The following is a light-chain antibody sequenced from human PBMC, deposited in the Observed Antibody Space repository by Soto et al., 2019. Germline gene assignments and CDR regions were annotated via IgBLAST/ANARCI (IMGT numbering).Light chain of an antibody. CDR2: EDT. CDR1: SNTVETYTL. V-gene: IGLV2-23*01. Sequence: QSVLTQPASVAGSPGQSITISCTGLSNTVETYTLVSWYQQYPGEAPNLIIYEDTKRPSGVSDRFSGFKSGNTASLTISGLQRDDESDYYCSSYAAGSPSVLFGGGTKLTVL. J-gene: IGLJ3*02. CDR3: SSYAAGSPSVL.